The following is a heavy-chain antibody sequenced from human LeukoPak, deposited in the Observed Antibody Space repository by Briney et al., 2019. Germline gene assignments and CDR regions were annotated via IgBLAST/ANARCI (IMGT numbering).Heavy chain of an antibody. Sequence: GGPLRFSCAASGFTFSSYSMNWVRQAPGKGLEWVSSISSSSSYIYYADSVKGRFTISRDNAKNSLYLQMNSLRAEDTAVYYCAELGITMIGGVWGKGTTVTISS. CDR2: ISSSSSYI. V-gene: IGHV3-21*01. J-gene: IGHJ6*04. CDR3: AELGITMIGGV. D-gene: IGHD3-10*02. CDR1: GFTFSSYS.